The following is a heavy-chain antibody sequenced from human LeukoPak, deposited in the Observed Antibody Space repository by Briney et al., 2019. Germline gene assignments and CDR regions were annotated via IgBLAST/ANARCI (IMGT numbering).Heavy chain of an antibody. CDR1: GYTFTGYY. V-gene: IGHV1-2*02. CDR2: INPNSGGT. J-gene: IGHJ4*02. CDR3: ARDSSPYCTNGVCFYSFDY. D-gene: IGHD2-8*01. Sequence: ASVKVSCKASGYTFTGYYMHWVRQAPGQGLEWMGWINPNSGGTNYAQKFQGRVTMTRDTSISTAYMELSRLRSDDTAVYYCARDSSPYCTNGVCFYSFDYRGQGTLVTVSS.